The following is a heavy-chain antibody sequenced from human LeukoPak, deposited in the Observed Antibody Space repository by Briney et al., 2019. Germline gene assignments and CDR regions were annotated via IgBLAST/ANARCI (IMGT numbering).Heavy chain of an antibody. CDR3: ARGPNSGYDWFDY. CDR1: GGSISSGGYS. Sequence: SETLSLTCAVSGGSISSGGYSWSWIRQPPGKGLEWIGYIYHGGSTYYNPSLKSRVTISVDRSKNQFSLKLSSVTAADTAVYYCARGPNSGYDWFDYWGQGTLVTVSS. V-gene: IGHV4-30-2*01. D-gene: IGHD5-12*01. J-gene: IGHJ4*02. CDR2: IYHGGST.